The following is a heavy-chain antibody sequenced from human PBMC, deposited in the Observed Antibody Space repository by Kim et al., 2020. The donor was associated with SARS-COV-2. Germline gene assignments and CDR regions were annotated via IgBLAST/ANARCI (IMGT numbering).Heavy chain of an antibody. D-gene: IGHD6-13*01. CDR2: ICSDGNNQ. Sequence: GGSLRLSCVASGFTFTNYAMHWVRQAPGKGLEWVAEICSDGNNQNNGDSVKGRFTISSDNSKNTISWDMHNLRPDDTAVYYCARETSAGFDCWGQGALVTVSS. CDR1: GFTFTNYA. CDR3: ARETSAGFDC. V-gene: IGHV3-30*03. J-gene: IGHJ4*02.